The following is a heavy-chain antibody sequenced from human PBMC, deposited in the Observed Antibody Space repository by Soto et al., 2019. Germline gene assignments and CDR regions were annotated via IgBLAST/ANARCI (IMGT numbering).Heavy chain of an antibody. CDR3: ASSLPGWELPFDY. V-gene: IGHV3-30*03. Sequence: GGSLRLSCAASGFTFSSYGMHWVRQAPGKGLEWVAVISYDGSNKYYADSVKGRFTISRDNSKNTLYLQMNSLRAEDTAVYYCASSLPGWELPFDYWGQGTLVTVSS. J-gene: IGHJ4*02. D-gene: IGHD1-26*01. CDR1: GFTFSSYG. CDR2: ISYDGSNK.